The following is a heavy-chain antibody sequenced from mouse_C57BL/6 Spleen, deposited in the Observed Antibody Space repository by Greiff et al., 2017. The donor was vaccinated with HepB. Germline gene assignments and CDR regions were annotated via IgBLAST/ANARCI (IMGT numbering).Heavy chain of an antibody. D-gene: IGHD1-3*01. CDR3: ARHEDNYDY. V-gene: IGHV5-6*01. Sequence: EVKLMESGGDLVKPGGSLKLSCAASGFTFSSYGMSWVRQTPDKRLEWVATISSGGSYTYYPDSVKGRFTISRDNAKNTLYLQMSSLKSEDTAMYYCARHEDNYDYWGQGTTLTVSS. J-gene: IGHJ2*01. CDR2: ISSGGSYT. CDR1: GFTFSSYG.